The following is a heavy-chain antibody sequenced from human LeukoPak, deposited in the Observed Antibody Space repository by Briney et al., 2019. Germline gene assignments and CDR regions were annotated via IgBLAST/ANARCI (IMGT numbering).Heavy chain of an antibody. CDR1: GGTFSSYA. D-gene: IGHD3-10*01. CDR2: IIPIFCTA. V-gene: IGHV1-69*01. CDR3: ATAFGESLYFDY. Sequence: SSVTVSCKASGGTFSSYAISWVRQAPGQGLEWMGGIIPIFCTANYAQKFQGRVTITADESTSTAYMELSSLRSEDTAVYLCATAFGESLYFDYWGQGTLVTGSS. J-gene: IGHJ4*02.